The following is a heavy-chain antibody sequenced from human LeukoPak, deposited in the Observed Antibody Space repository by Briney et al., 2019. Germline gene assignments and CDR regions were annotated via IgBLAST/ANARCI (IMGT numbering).Heavy chain of an antibody. CDR2: INPNRGDT. V-gene: IGHV1-2*02. CDR3: ARGDVDTAMVTRYYYYCYMDV. D-gene: IGHD5-18*01. Sequence: ASVKVSCKASGYIFTGYYMHWVRQAPGQGLEWMGWINPNRGDTKYAQKFQGRVTITTDESTSTAYMELSSLRSEDTAVYYCARGDVDTAMVTRYYYYCYMDVWGKGTTVTVSS. J-gene: IGHJ6*03. CDR1: GYIFTGYY.